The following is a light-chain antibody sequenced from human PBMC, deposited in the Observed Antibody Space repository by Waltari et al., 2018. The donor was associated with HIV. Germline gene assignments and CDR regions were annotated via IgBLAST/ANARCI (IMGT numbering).Light chain of an antibody. CDR1: SLRTYY. Sequence: SELTQDPAVSVALGQTVSITCQGESLRTYYASWYLQKPGQAPVLVISPIHNRPSGIPDRFSGSSSGNTASLTITGAQAEDEGDYYCNSRDRAGHHVVFGGGTKLTVL. CDR2: PIH. CDR3: NSRDRAGHHVV. V-gene: IGLV3-19*01. J-gene: IGLJ3*02.